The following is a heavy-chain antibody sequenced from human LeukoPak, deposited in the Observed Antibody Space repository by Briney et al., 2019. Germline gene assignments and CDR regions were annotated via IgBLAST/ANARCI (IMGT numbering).Heavy chain of an antibody. V-gene: IGHV3-23*01. CDR3: ARFAYCGGDCYGFDY. J-gene: IGHJ4*02. D-gene: IGHD2-21*02. CDR2: FSASDGST. Sequence: GGSLRLSCAASGFTFSAFGMTWVRQAPGKGLEWVSDFSASDGSTYYADSVKGRFTISRDNSKNTLYLQMNSLRAEDTALYYCARFAYCGGDCYGFDYWGQGTLVTVSS. CDR1: GFTFSAFG.